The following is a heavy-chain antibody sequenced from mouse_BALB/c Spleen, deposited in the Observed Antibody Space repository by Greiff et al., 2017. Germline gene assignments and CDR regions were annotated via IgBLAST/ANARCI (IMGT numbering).Heavy chain of an antibody. CDR2: ISSGSSTI. Sequence: EVQLVESGGGLVQPGGSRKLSCAASGFTFSSFGMHWVRQAPEKGLEWVAYISSGSSTIYYADTVKGRFTISRDNPKNTLFLQMTSLRSEDTAMYYCARSHYGSSGWFAYWGQGTLVTVSA. CDR1: GFTFSSFG. V-gene: IGHV5-17*02. J-gene: IGHJ3*01. CDR3: ARSHYGSSGWFAY. D-gene: IGHD1-1*01.